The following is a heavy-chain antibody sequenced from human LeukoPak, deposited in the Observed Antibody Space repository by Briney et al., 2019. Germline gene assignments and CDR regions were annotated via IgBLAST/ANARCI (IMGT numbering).Heavy chain of an antibody. CDR3: ARVMANCSGGSCYFDY. Sequence: GASVKVSCKASGCTFISYGISWVRQAPGQGLEWMGWISAYNGNTNYAQKLQGRVTMTTDTSTSTAYMELRSLRSDDTAVYYCARVMANCSGGSCYFDYWGQGTLVTVSS. D-gene: IGHD2-15*01. CDR1: GCTFISYG. V-gene: IGHV1-18*01. J-gene: IGHJ4*02. CDR2: ISAYNGNT.